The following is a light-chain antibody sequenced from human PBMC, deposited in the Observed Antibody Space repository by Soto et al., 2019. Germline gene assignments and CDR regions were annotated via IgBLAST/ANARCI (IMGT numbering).Light chain of an antibody. CDR1: QTVNSR. CDR3: HQRQSWPRT. Sequence: EIVLTQSPGTLSSSPVERATLSCRASQTVNSRLAWYQNKPGQAPRLLIYHTSNRATGIPARFSGSGSGTEFTLTISSLEHEDFAVYYCHQRQSWPRTFGQGTKVDIK. J-gene: IGKJ1*01. CDR2: HTS. V-gene: IGKV3-11*01.